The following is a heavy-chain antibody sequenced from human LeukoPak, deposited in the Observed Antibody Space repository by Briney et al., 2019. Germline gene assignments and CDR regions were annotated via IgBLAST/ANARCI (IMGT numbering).Heavy chain of an antibody. D-gene: IGHD2-2*01. Sequence: ASVKVSCKASGYTFTSYGINWVRQAPGQALEWMGWISAYNGNTNYAQKLQGRVTMTTDTSTSTAYMELRSLRSDDTVVYYCARNTGYCSSTSCYDWFDPWGQGTLVTVSS. V-gene: IGHV1-18*01. CDR3: ARNTGYCSSTSCYDWFDP. J-gene: IGHJ5*02. CDR1: GYTFTSYG. CDR2: ISAYNGNT.